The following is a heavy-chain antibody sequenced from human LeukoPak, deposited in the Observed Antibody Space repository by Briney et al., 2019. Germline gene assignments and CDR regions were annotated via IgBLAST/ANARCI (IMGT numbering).Heavy chain of an antibody. D-gene: IGHD1-14*01. J-gene: IGHJ4*02. Sequence: GGSLRLSCAASGFTYSSYWMHWVRQAPGKGLVWVSRIKSDGSGTTYADSVKGRFTISRDNAKNTLYLQMNSLRAEDTAVYFCAREFRKPSTGDWGQGTLVTVSS. CDR2: IKSDGSGT. V-gene: IGHV3-74*01. CDR3: AREFRKPSTGD. CDR1: GFTYSSYW.